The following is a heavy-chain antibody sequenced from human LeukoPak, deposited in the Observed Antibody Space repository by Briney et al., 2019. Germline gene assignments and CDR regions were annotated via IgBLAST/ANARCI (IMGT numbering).Heavy chain of an antibody. V-gene: IGHV3-23*01. J-gene: IGHJ4*02. D-gene: IGHD3-22*01. CDR3: AKDRDYYDSSGSFDY. Sequence: GGSLRLSCAASGFTFSSYAMSWVRQAPGKGLEWVSAISGSGGSTYYADSVKGRYTISRDNSKNTLYLQMNSLRAEDTAVYYCAKDRDYYDSSGSFDYWGQGTLVTVSS. CDR1: GFTFSSYA. CDR2: ISGSGGST.